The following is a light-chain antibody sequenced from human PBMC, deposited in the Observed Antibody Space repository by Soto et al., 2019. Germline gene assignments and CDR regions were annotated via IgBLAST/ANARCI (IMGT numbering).Light chain of an antibody. Sequence: EIVLTQSPGTLSLSPGERATLSCRASQVVSSGYLAWYQQKPGQAPRLLIYGASSRATGIPERFSGSGSGTDFTLTISRLEPEDFAVYYCQQYGSSFTWTFGQGTKVDTK. V-gene: IGKV3-20*01. CDR1: QVVSSGY. J-gene: IGKJ1*01. CDR2: GAS. CDR3: QQYGSSFTWT.